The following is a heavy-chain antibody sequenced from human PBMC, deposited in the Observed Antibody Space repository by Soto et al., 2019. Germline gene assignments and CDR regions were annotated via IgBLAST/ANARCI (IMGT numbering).Heavy chain of an antibody. J-gene: IGHJ4*02. CDR2: TIHIIGTT. D-gene: IGHD5-18*01. CDR1: GDTLITHG. V-gene: IGHV1-69*01. CDR3: AAGDSSDTGDH. Sequence: QVQLVQSGAEVKKPGSSVKVACKASGDTLITHGISWVRQAPGQGLEWMGGTIHIIGTTDYAETFQGRVRITADESTTTSYMELSSLRPDDTAVYYCAAGDSSDTGDHWGQGTLVTVS.